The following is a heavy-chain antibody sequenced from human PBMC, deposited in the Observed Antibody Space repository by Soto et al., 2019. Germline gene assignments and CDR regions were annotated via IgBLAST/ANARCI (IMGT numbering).Heavy chain of an antibody. D-gene: IGHD5-18*01. CDR2: IYYSGST. J-gene: IGHJ4*02. V-gene: IGHV4-59*08. Sequence: QVQLQESGPGLVKPSETLSLTCTVSGGSISSYYWSWIRQPPGKGLEWIGYIYYSGSTNYNPSLQSRVTISVDTSMTKFSLKLSSVTAADTAVYYCARRYGSCFDYWGQGTLVTVSS. CDR1: GGSISSYY. CDR3: ARRYGSCFDY.